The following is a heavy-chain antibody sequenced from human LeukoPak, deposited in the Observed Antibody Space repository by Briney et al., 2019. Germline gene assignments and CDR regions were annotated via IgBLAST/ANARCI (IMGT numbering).Heavy chain of an antibody. J-gene: IGHJ4*02. CDR1: GFTVSSNY. CDR3: ARAASVAGTYALNH. Sequence: HAGGSLRLSCAVSGFTVSSNYMSWVRQAPGKGLEWVSVIYGGGSTYYADSVKGRFTISRDNSKNTLYLQMNSLRAEDTAVYYCARAASVAGTYALNHWGQGTLVTVSS. CDR2: IYGGGST. D-gene: IGHD6-19*01. V-gene: IGHV3-66*01.